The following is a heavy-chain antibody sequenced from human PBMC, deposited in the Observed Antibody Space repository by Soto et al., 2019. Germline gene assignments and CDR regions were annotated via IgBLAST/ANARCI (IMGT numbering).Heavy chain of an antibody. CDR1: GLDVSGNY. Sequence: SGGSLRLSCAVSGLDVSGNYMTWVRQAPGKGLEWVSVIYSGGSTYYADSVKGRFTISRDTSKNTLYLEMNSLRAEDTAVDYCATLGPDRLLASWGQGTLVTVSS. CDR2: IYSGGST. D-gene: IGHD3-22*01. CDR3: ATLGPDRLLAS. J-gene: IGHJ4*02. V-gene: IGHV3-53*01.